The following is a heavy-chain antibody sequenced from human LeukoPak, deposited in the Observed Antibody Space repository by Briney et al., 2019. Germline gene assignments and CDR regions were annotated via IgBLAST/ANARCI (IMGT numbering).Heavy chain of an antibody. Sequence: SETLSLTCTVSAYSISSGYYWGWIRQPPGRGLEWIGSIYHSGSTYYNSSLQSRVTISVDTSKNQFSLKLSSVTAADTAMYYCARVPGPYWFDPWGQGTLVTVSS. CDR1: AYSISSGYY. CDR3: ARVPGPYWFDP. CDR2: IYHSGST. J-gene: IGHJ5*02. V-gene: IGHV4-38-2*02.